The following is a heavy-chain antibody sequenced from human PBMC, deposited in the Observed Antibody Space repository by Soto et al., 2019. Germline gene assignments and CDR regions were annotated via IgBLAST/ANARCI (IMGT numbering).Heavy chain of an antibody. CDR3: VRVNFGYSSGWGISGGMDV. Sequence: EVQLVESGGGLVQPGGSLRLSCAASGFTVSNNYMSWVRQAPGKGLEWVSVIYSGGSTYYADSVKGRFTISRHNSKNTRYLQMNSLRAEDTPVYYCVRVNFGYSSGWGISGGMDVWGQGTTVTVSS. D-gene: IGHD6-19*01. V-gene: IGHV3-53*04. CDR2: IYSGGST. CDR1: GFTVSNNY. J-gene: IGHJ6*02.